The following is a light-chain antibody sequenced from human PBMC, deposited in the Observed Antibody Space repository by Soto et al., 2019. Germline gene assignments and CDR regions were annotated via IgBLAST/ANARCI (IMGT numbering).Light chain of an antibody. Sequence: SYELAQPPSVSVTPGQTARITCGANNIGSKSVHWFQQKPGQAPVLVVYDDSDRPSGIPERFSGSNSGNTATLTISRVEVGDEPEYSCQVLERSFENYVFGSGTNVAVL. CDR1: NIGSKS. J-gene: IGLJ1*01. CDR2: DDS. CDR3: QVLERSFENYV. V-gene: IGLV3-21*02.